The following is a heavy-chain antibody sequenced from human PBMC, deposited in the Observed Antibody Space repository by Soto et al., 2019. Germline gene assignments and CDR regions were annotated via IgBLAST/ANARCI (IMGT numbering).Heavy chain of an antibody. J-gene: IGHJ6*04. D-gene: IGHD6-13*01. CDR1: GFTFSSYG. V-gene: IGHV3-33*01. CDR2: IWYDGSNK. Sequence: GGSLRLSCAASGFTFSSYGMHWVRQAPGKGLEWVAVIWYDGSNKYYADSVKGRFTISRDNSKNTLYLQMNSLRAEDTAVYYCARYLGNSSSWYLAYYGMDVWGKGTTVSVCS. CDR3: ARYLGNSSSWYLAYYGMDV.